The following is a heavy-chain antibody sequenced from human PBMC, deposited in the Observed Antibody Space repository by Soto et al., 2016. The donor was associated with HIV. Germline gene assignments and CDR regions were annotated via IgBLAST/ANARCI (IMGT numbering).Heavy chain of an antibody. Sequence: QVQLQQWGAGLLKPSETLSLTCAVYGESLSGHYWSWIRQPPGKGLEWIGEINRSGNTNYNPSLKSRVTISRDTFKNQFSLNLNSVAAADTAVYYCVRHAGLAKADAFDYWGQGIPWSPVSS. V-gene: IGHV4-34*02. CDR2: INRSGNT. CDR1: GESLSGHY. J-gene: IGHJ4*02. CDR3: VRHAGLAKADAFDY. D-gene: IGHD6-13*01.